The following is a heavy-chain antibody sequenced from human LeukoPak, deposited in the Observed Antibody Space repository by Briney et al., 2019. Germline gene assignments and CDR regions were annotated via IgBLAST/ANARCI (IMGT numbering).Heavy chain of an antibody. CDR3: ARNHFNQNVFDV. CDR2: ISYSGE. D-gene: IGHD1-14*01. J-gene: IGHJ3*01. Sequence: GGSLRLSCAASGFTFTDYAFHCVRQAPGKGLEWVTIISYSGESYADSVRGRFAISRDNSKNTVCLQMDSLRADDTAMYYCARNHFNQNVFDVWGQGTMVTVSS. CDR1: GFTFTDYA. V-gene: IGHV3-30*01.